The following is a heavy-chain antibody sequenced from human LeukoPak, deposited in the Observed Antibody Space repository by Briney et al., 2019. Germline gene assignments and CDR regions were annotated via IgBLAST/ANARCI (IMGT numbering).Heavy chain of an antibody. CDR3: AIGGGRGYSFGYRDF. CDR1: GFTFSSYD. Sequence: GESLRLSCAASGFTFSSYDMSWARQAPGKGLEWVSVMSAGDSTYYAGSVKGRFTISRDKTKNTLYLQMNSLRAEDTAVYYSAIGGGRGYSFGYRDFWCQGTLVTVSS. V-gene: IGHV3-23*01. J-gene: IGHJ4*02. D-gene: IGHD5-18*01. CDR2: MSAGDST.